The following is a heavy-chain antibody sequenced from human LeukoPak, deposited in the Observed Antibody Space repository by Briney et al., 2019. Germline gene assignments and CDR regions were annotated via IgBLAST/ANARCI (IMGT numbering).Heavy chain of an antibody. CDR1: GYTFTSYD. CDR2: MNPNSGNT. CDR3: AREDGIVVAMDV. Sequence: ASVKVSCKASGYTFTSYDINWVRQATGQGLEWMGWMNPNSGNTGYAQKFQGRVTMTRNTSISTAYMELSGLRSEDTAVYYCAREDGIVVAMDVWGKGTTVTISS. D-gene: IGHD6-19*01. J-gene: IGHJ6*03. V-gene: IGHV1-8*01.